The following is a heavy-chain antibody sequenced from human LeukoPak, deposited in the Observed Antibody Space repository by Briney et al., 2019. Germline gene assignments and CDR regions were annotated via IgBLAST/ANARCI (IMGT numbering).Heavy chain of an antibody. V-gene: IGHV3-7*01. J-gene: IGHJ5*02. CDR2: IKQDGSEK. Sequence: GGSLRLSCAASGFTFSSYWMSWVRQAPGKGLEWVANIKQDGSEKYYVDSVKGRFTISRDNAKNSLYLQMSSLRAEDTAVYYCARVLLLGSYWFDPWGQGTLVTVSS. CDR3: ARVLLLGSYWFDP. CDR1: GFTFSSYW. D-gene: IGHD3-16*01.